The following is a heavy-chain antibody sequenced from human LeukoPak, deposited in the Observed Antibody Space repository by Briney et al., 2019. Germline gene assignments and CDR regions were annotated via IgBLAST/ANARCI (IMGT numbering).Heavy chain of an antibody. J-gene: IGHJ3*02. CDR1: GYTFTSYY. CDR2: INPSGGST. Sequence: ASVKVSCKASGYTFTSYYMHWVRQAPGQGLEWMGIINPSGGSTSYAQKFQGRVTMTRDTSTSTVYMELSSLRSEDTAVYYCATDSSGYFRAFGTWGQGTMVTVSS. D-gene: IGHD3-22*01. CDR3: ATDSSGYFRAFGT. V-gene: IGHV1-46*01.